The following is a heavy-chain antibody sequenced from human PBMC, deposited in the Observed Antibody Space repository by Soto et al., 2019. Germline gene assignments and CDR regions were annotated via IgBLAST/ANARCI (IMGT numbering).Heavy chain of an antibody. D-gene: IGHD6-13*01. CDR3: AKDTSKYSNNWPAYYGLDV. Sequence: QVQLVESGGGVVQPGRSLRLSCAASGFTFSSFGMHWVRQAPGKGLEWVAFISFDGSNKYYVDSVKGRFIISRDNSKNTLSLQMTSLKAEHTAVYYCAKDTSKYSNNWPAYYGLDVWGQGTTVTVSS. J-gene: IGHJ6*02. CDR2: ISFDGSNK. V-gene: IGHV3-30*18. CDR1: GFTFSSFG.